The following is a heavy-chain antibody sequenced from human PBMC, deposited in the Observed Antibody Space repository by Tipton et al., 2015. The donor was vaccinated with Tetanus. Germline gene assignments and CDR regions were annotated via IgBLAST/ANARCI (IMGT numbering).Heavy chain of an antibody. CDR1: GGSITSYY. CDR3: ARIGWLQQNKPAFDI. J-gene: IGHJ3*02. Sequence: GLVKHSETLSLTCNVSGGSITSYYWTWIRQPPGRGLEWIGYVHYSGSTNYSPSLRSRVTLSVDTSKNQFSLKLSSVTAADTAVYYCARIGWLQQNKPAFDIWGQGTVVTVSS. V-gene: IGHV4-59*01. D-gene: IGHD6-19*01. CDR2: VHYSGST.